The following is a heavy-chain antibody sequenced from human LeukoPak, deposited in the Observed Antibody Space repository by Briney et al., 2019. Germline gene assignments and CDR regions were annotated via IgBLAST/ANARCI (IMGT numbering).Heavy chain of an antibody. Sequence: WGSLRLSCAASGFTFDDYGMSWVSQAPGKGLEWVSGINWNGGSTGYADSVKGRFTISRDNSKNSLYLQMNSLRAEDTALYYCAKDGSYSSGWYYYYYYMDVWGKGTTVTVSS. D-gene: IGHD6-19*01. CDR3: AKDGSYSSGWYYYYYYMDV. V-gene: IGHV3-20*04. CDR2: INWNGGST. CDR1: GFTFDDYG. J-gene: IGHJ6*03.